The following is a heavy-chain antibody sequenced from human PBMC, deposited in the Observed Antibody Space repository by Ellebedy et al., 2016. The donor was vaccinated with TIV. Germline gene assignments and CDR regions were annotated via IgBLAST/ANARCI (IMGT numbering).Heavy chain of an antibody. CDR1: GFTVSNNY. Sequence: GESLKISCAASGFTVSNNYMSWVRQAPGKGLEWVSLIYSGGDRYYADSVKGRFTISRDNSNNTVYLQMNSLRVEDTAVYYCARDRHCVGGRCYSVWGQGTLVTVSS. J-gene: IGHJ4*02. D-gene: IGHD2-15*01. CDR2: IYSGGDR. CDR3: ARDRHCVGGRCYSV. V-gene: IGHV3-53*01.